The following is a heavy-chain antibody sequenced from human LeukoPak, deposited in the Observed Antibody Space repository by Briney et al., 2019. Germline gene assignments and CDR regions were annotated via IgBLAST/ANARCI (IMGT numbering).Heavy chain of an antibody. CDR2: IYHSGST. CDR1: GYSISSGYY. CDR3: ARVDYYDSSGYPGNWYFDL. V-gene: IGHV4-38-2*01. Sequence: SETLSLTCAVSGYSISSGYYWGWIRQPPGKGLEWIGSIYHSGSTYHNPSLKSRVTISVDTSKTQFSLKLSSVTAADTAVYYCARVDYYDSSGYPGNWYFDLWGRGTLVTVSS. D-gene: IGHD3-22*01. J-gene: IGHJ2*01.